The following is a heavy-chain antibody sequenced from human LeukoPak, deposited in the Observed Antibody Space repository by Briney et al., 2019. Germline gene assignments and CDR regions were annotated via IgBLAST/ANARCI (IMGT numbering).Heavy chain of an antibody. CDR2: INPNSGGT. CDR3: ARDRGELGDEGWFDP. V-gene: IGHV1-2*06. J-gene: IGHJ5*02. CDR1: GYTFTGYY. Sequence: GASVKVSCTASGYTFTGYYMHWVRQAPGQVLEWMGRINPNSGGTNYAQKFQGRVTMTRDTSISTAYMELSRLRSDDTAVYYCARDRGELGDEGWFDPWGQGTLVTVPS. D-gene: IGHD7-27*01.